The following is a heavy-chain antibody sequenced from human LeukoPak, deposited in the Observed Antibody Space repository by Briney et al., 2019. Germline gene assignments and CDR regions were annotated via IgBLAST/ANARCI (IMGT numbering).Heavy chain of an antibody. CDR2: ISYDGSNK. Sequence: GGSLRLSCAASGFTFSSYEMNWVRQAPGKGLEWVAVISYDGSNKYYADSVKGRFTISRDNSKNTLYLQMNSLRAEDTAVYYCAKEALSSSAAWGQGTLVTVSS. CDR3: AKEALSSSAA. CDR1: GFTFSSYE. D-gene: IGHD2/OR15-2a*01. J-gene: IGHJ5*02. V-gene: IGHV3-30*18.